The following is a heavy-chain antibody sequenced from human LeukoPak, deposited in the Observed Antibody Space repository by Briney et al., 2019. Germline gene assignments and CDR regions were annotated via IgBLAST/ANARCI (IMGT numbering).Heavy chain of an antibody. CDR2: IWYDGTNQ. CDR1: GFSVTNNY. Sequence: GGSLRLSCAVSGFSVTNNYMSWVRQAPGKGLEWVAVIWYDGTNQNYADSVKGRFTISRDNSKNTLYVQMNSLRAEDTAVYYCARFDMYPGGTSWYFDYWGQGTLVTVSS. CDR3: ARFDMYPGGTSWYFDY. V-gene: IGHV3-33*08. D-gene: IGHD6-13*01. J-gene: IGHJ4*02.